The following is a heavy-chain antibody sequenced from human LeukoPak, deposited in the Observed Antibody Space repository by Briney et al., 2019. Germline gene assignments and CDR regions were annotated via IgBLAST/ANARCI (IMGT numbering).Heavy chain of an antibody. D-gene: IGHD2-21*01. V-gene: IGHV3-23*01. J-gene: IGHJ4*02. Sequence: PGGSLRLSCAASGFTFSNAWMSWVRQAPGKGLEWVSAISGSGGSTYCADSVKGRFTISRDNSKNTLYLQMNSLRGEDTAIYFCAKERGGEFDYWGQGTLVTVSS. CDR3: AKERGGEFDY. CDR2: ISGSGGST. CDR1: GFTFSNAW.